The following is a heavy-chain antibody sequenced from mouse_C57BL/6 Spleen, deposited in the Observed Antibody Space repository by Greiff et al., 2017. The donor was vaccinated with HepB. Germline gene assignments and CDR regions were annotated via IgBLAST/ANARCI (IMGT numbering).Heavy chain of an antibody. CDR1: GYAFSSSW. V-gene: IGHV1-82*01. Sequence: VQLQQSGPELVKPGASVKISCKASGYAFSSSWMNWVKQRPGKGLEWIGRIYPGDGDTNYNGKFKGKATLTADKSSSTAYMQLSSLTSEDSAVYFCASPDSSGPWFAYWGQGTLVTVSA. CDR3: ASPDSSGPWFAY. D-gene: IGHD3-2*02. J-gene: IGHJ3*01. CDR2: IYPGDGDT.